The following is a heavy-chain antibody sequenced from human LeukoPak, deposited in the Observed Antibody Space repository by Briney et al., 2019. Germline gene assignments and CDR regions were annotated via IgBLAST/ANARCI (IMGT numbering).Heavy chain of an antibody. CDR1: GGSFSGYY. Sequence: SETLSLTCAVYGGSFSGYYWSWIRQPPGKGREWIGEINLSGSTNYNPSLKSRVTISVDTSKNQFSLKLSSVTAADTAVYYCAKGGAGYYGSGSKYGMDVWGKGTTVTVSS. V-gene: IGHV4-34*01. CDR2: INLSGST. J-gene: IGHJ6*04. CDR3: AKGGAGYYGSGSKYGMDV. D-gene: IGHD3-10*01.